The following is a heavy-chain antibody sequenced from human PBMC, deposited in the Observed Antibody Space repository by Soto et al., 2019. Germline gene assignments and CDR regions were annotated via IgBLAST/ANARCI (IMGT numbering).Heavy chain of an antibody. J-gene: IGHJ3*02. V-gene: IGHV1-18*03. CDR3: ASAGYYYDSSGYPHDAFDI. D-gene: IGHD3-22*01. CDR1: GYTFTSYG. CDR2: ISAYNGNT. Sequence: QVQLVQSGAEVKKPGASVKVSCKASGYTFTSYGISWVRQAPGQGLEWMGWISAYNGNTNYAQKLQGRVTMTTDTSTGTAYMEMGSLRSDDMAVDYCASAGYYYDSSGYPHDAFDIWGQGTMVTVSS.